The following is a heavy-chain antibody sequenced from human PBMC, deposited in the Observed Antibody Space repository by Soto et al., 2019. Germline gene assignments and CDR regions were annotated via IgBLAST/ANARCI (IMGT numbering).Heavy chain of an antibody. Sequence: ASVKVSCKASGFTFTSSAVQWVRQARGQRLEWIGWIVVGSGNTNYAQKFQERVTITRDMSTSTAYMELSSLRSEDTAVYYCAADRTGRYFDWLFPSYYFDYWGQGTLVTVSS. CDR3: AADRTGRYFDWLFPSYYFDY. CDR1: GFTFTSSA. J-gene: IGHJ4*02. D-gene: IGHD3-9*01. V-gene: IGHV1-58*01. CDR2: IVVGSGNT.